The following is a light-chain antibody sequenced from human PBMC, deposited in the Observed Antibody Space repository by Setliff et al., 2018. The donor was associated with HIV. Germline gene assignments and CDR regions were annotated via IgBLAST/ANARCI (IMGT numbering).Light chain of an antibody. CDR2: EVI. V-gene: IGLV2-14*01. Sequence: QSVLTQPASVSGSPGQSITISCTGTSSDIGVSKYVSWYQQHPGRAPKLMIFEVINRPSGVSYRFSGSKSGNTASLTISGLQAEDEADYYCSSYKTGNTLVFGGGTKGTVL. J-gene: IGLJ3*02. CDR3: SSYKTGNTLV. CDR1: SSDIGVSKY.